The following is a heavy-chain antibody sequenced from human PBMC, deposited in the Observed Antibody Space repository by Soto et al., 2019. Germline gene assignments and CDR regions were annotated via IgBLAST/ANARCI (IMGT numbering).Heavy chain of an antibody. Sequence: VAVKVSCQASGYMFQDYYISWVRHCPGKGLEWLGWITTYKGGTKYAAKFQGRVPTTVDTSTDTADMDIRSLRFGDTSVYVCAKGYHDRMTNLYTYFFDFWGQGTPVTVSS. D-gene: IGHD2-8*01. CDR2: ITTYKGGT. J-gene: IGHJ4*02. V-gene: IGHV1-18*01. CDR3: AKGYHDRMTNLYTYFFDF. CDR1: GYMFQDYY.